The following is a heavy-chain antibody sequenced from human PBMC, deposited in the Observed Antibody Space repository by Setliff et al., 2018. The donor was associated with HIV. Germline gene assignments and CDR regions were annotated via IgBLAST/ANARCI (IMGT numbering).Heavy chain of an antibody. CDR2: ISSSGNTI. Sequence: GGSLRLSCAASLFTFSDYYMSWIRQAPGKGLEWVSYISSSGNTIYYADSVKGRFTVSRDNAKNSLYLQMNSLRVEDTALYYCVKGGDYNRRGFFDSWGLGTLVTVSS. CDR3: VKGGDYNRRGFFDS. D-gene: IGHD4-4*01. CDR1: LFTFSDYY. J-gene: IGHJ4*02. V-gene: IGHV3-11*01.